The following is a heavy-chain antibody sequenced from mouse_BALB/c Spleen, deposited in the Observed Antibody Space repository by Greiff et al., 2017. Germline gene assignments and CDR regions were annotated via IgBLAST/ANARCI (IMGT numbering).Heavy chain of an antibody. D-gene: IGHD1-2*01. Sequence: EVKLVESGPSLVKPSQTLSLTCSVTGDSITSGYWNWIRKFPGNKLEYMGYISYSGSTYYNPSLKSRISITRDTSKNQYYLQLNSVTTEDTATYYCARGGSLLRLPLAWFAYWGQGTLVTVSA. CDR1: GDSITSGY. J-gene: IGHJ3*01. V-gene: IGHV3-8*02. CDR3: ARGGSLLRLPLAWFAY. CDR2: ISYSGST.